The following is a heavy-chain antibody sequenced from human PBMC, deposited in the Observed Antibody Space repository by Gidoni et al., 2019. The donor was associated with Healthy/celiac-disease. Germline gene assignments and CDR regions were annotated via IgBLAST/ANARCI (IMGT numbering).Heavy chain of an antibody. J-gene: IGHJ4*02. CDR2: IDPEDGET. V-gene: IGHV1-24*01. Sequence: QVQLVQSGAEVKKPGSSVKVSCKDSGLTLTELPMHWVRQAPGKGLAWMGGIDPEDGETIYAQKFQGRVTMTEATSTDTAYLGLSSLRSEDTAVYYCATDVYGSGRGDYWGQGTLVTVSS. CDR1: GLTLTELP. D-gene: IGHD3-10*01. CDR3: ATDVYGSGRGDY.